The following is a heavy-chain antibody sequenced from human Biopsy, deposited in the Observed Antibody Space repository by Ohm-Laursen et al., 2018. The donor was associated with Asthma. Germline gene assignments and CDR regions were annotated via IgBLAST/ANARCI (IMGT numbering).Heavy chain of an antibody. CDR3: ARKARHGDYDFDY. V-gene: IGHV3-33*01. Sequence: RSLRLSCAASGFTFSSYGMHWVRQAPGKGLEWVAVIWYDGSNKYYADSVKGRFTISRDNSKNTLYLLMNSLRAEDTAVYYCARKARHGDYDFDYWGQGTLVTVSS. CDR2: IWYDGSNK. J-gene: IGHJ4*02. CDR1: GFTFSSYG. D-gene: IGHD4-17*01.